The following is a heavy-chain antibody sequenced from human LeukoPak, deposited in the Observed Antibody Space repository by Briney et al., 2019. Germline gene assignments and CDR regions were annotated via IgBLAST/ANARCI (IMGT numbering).Heavy chain of an antibody. D-gene: IGHD3-3*01. Sequence: SETLSLTCAVYGGSFSSYYWSWIRQPPGKGLEWIGEINHSGSTNYNPSLKSRVTISVDTSKNQFSLKLGSVTAADTAVYYCARGRITIAFDIWGQGTMVTVSS. CDR1: GGSFSSYY. CDR2: INHSGST. CDR3: ARGRITIAFDI. V-gene: IGHV4-34*01. J-gene: IGHJ3*02.